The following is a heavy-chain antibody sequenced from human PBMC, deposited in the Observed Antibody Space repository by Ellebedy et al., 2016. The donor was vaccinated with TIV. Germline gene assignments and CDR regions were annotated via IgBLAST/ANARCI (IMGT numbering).Heavy chain of an antibody. D-gene: IGHD4-17*01. CDR3: AREVYGDSLNWFDP. CDR1: GYTFSTQG. Sequence: ASVKVSCKASGYTFSTQGISWVRQAPGQGLEWMGWISPYNGYAGYAPRFRDRVTMTADTSTSSAYMELNSLRSDDTAVYYFAREVYGDSLNWFDPWGQGTLVTVSS. CDR2: ISPYNGYA. V-gene: IGHV1-18*01. J-gene: IGHJ5*02.